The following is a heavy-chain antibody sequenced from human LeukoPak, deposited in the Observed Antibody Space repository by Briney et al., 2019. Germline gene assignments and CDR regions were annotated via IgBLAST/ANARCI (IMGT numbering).Heavy chain of an antibody. CDR3: ARGGYAYYFDY. D-gene: IGHD5-12*01. J-gene: IGHJ4*02. Sequence: SETLSLTCAVYGGSFSGYYWSWIRQPPGKGLEWIGEINHSGSTNYNPSLKSRVTISVDTSKNQFSLKLSSVTAADTAVYYCARGGYAYYFDYWGRGTLVTVSS. V-gene: IGHV4-34*01. CDR2: INHSGST. CDR1: GGSFSGYY.